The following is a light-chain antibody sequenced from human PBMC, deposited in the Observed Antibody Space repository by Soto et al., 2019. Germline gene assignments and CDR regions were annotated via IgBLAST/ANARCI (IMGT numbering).Light chain of an antibody. J-gene: IGKJ2*01. Sequence: DIQMTQSPSSLSASVGDRVTITCRASQSISSYLNWYQQKPGKAPKLLIYAASSLKSGVTSRFSGSGSGTDFTLTISSLQPEDFATYYCQQSYSTPYTFGQGTKLEIK. V-gene: IGKV1-39*01. CDR1: QSISSY. CDR3: QQSYSTPYT. CDR2: AAS.